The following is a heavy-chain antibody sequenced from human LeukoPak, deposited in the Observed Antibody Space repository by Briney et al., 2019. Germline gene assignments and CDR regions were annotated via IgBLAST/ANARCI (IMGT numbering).Heavy chain of an antibody. D-gene: IGHD6-13*01. CDR2: ISGSGGST. CDR3: AKVADDSFAAAETFDY. Sequence: GGSLRLPCAASGFTFSSYAMSWVRQAPGKGLEWVSAISGSGGSTYYADSVKGRFTISRDNSKNTLYLQMNSLRAEDTAVYYCAKVADDSFAAAETFDYWGQGTLVTVSS. V-gene: IGHV3-23*01. CDR1: GFTFSSYA. J-gene: IGHJ4*02.